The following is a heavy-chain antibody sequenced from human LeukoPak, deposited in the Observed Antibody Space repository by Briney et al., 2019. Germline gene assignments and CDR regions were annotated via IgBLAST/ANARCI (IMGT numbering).Heavy chain of an antibody. D-gene: IGHD6-13*01. CDR3: AREEGAPIAAANI. CDR1: GYTFTTYS. J-gene: IGHJ3*02. Sequence: ASLKVSCKASGYTFTTYSISWVRQAPGQGLEWMGWISTYNGNTYYAQKFKGRVTMTTDTSTTTAYMELRSLRSDDTAVYYCAREEGAPIAAANIWGLGTVVTVSS. V-gene: IGHV1-18*01. CDR2: ISTYNGNT.